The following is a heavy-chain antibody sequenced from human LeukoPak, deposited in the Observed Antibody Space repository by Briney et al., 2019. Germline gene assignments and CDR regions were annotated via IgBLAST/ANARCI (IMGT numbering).Heavy chain of an antibody. J-gene: IGHJ4*02. D-gene: IGHD2-2*01. CDR2: ISYDGSNK. CDR1: GFTFSSYA. CDR3: ARGYCSSTSCSQAGH. V-gene: IGHV3-30-3*01. Sequence: GGSLRLSCAASGFTFSSYAMHWVRQAPGKGLKWVAFISYDGSNKYYADSVKGRFTISRDNSKNTLYLQMNSLRAEDTAVYYCARGYCSSTSCSQAGHWGQGTLVTVSS.